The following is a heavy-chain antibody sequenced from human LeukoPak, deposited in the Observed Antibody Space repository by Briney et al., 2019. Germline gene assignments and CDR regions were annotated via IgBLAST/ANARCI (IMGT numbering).Heavy chain of an antibody. Sequence: SETLSLTCTVSGGSISSYYWSWIRQPPGKGLEWIGYIYYSGSTNYNPSLKSRVTISVDTSKNQFSLKLSSVTAADTAVYYCARDRPNSSSYGYYYYYMDVWGKGTTVTVSS. J-gene: IGHJ6*03. D-gene: IGHD6-6*01. V-gene: IGHV4-59*12. CDR1: GGSISSYY. CDR3: ARDRPNSSSYGYYYYYMDV. CDR2: IYYSGST.